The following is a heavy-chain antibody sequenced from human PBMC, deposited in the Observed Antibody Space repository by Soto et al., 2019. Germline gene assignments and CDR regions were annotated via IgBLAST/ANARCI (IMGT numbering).Heavy chain of an antibody. CDR2: IFNSWNT. V-gene: IGHV4-31*03. D-gene: IGHD2-15*01. J-gene: IGHJ5*02. CDR1: GGSISSNGQY. Sequence: QVQLQESGPGLVKASQTLSLTCTVSGGSISSNGQYWNWIRQHPGKGLEWIGSIFNSWNTNYNPSLKSRFTLSVDTSKKPLSLKTSSVTAADTAVYYCARGVAATPLSGSAWFDPWGQGTQVIVSS. CDR3: ARGVAATPLSGSAWFDP.